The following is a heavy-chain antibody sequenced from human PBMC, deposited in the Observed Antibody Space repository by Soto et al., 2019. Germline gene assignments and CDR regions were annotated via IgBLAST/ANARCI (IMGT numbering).Heavy chain of an antibody. D-gene: IGHD6-13*01. V-gene: IGHV4-31*03. CDR1: GGSISSGGYY. CDR2: IYYSGST. J-gene: IGHJ3*02. CDR3: AIHAPGSSSWYGDAFDI. Sequence: QVQLQESGPGLVKPSQTLSLTCTVSGGSISSGGYYWSWIRQHPGKGLEWIGYIYYSGSTYYNPFLKSRVTISVDTSKNQFSLRLSSVTAADTAVYYCAIHAPGSSSWYGDAFDIWGQGTMVTVSS.